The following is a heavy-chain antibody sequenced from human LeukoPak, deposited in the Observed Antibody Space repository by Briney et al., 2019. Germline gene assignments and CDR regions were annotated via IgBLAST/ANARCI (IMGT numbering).Heavy chain of an antibody. V-gene: IGHV4-59*01. CDR1: GGSISSYY. J-gene: IGHJ5*02. CDR3: AREVAAAVDNWFDP. D-gene: IGHD6-13*01. CDR2: TYYSGST. Sequence: PSETLSLTCTVSGGSISSYYWSWIRQPPGKGLEWIGYTYYSGSTNYNPSLKSRVTISVDTPKNQFSLKLSSVTAADTAVYYCAREVAAAVDNWFDPWGQGTLVTVSS.